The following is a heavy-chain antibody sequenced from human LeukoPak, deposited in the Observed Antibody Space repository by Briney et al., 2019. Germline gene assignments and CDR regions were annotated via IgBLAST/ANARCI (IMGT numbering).Heavy chain of an antibody. D-gene: IGHD6-13*01. CDR1: GFTFDDYA. Sequence: GGSLRLSCAASGFTFDDYAMHWVRQAPGKGLGWVSGISWNSGSIGYADSVKGRFTISRDNAKNSLYLQMNSLRAEDTALYYCAKDTSLSSWYSFDYWGQGTLVTVSS. J-gene: IGHJ4*02. CDR3: AKDTSLSSWYSFDY. V-gene: IGHV3-9*01. CDR2: ISWNSGSI.